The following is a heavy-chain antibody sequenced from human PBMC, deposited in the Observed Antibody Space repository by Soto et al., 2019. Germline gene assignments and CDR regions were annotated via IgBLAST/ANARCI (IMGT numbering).Heavy chain of an antibody. CDR1: GVSISSGDYY. CDR2: IYYSGST. J-gene: IGHJ5*02. CDR3: ARERPDGARLDP. D-gene: IGHD6-6*01. V-gene: IGHV4-30-4*01. Sequence: SETLSLTCTVSGVSISSGDYYWSWIRQPPGKGLEWIGYIYYSGSTFYNPSLKSRVTISVDTSKNQFSLKLSSVPAADTAVYYCARERPDGARLDPWGQGTLVTVSS.